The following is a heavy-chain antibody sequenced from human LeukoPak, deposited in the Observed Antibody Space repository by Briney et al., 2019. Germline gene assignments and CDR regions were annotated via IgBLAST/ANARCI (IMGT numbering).Heavy chain of an antibody. Sequence: GGSLGLSCAASGFTFDDYAMHWVRQAPGKGLEWVSGISWNSGSIGYADSVKGRFTISRDNAKNTLYLQMNSLRAEDTAVYYCARDDGDYGRERAFDIWGQGTMVTVSS. CDR2: ISWNSGSI. CDR3: ARDDGDYGRERAFDI. J-gene: IGHJ3*02. V-gene: IGHV3-9*01. D-gene: IGHD4-17*01. CDR1: GFTFDDYA.